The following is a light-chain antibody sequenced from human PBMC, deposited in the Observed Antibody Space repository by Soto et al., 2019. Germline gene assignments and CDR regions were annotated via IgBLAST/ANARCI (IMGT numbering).Light chain of an antibody. CDR3: QQYISYPFT. J-gene: IGKJ3*01. CDR1: QSLSGW. V-gene: IGKV1-5*03. Sequence: DIPMTQSPSTLSASVGDRVTITCRASQSLSGWLAWYQQKPGKAPKLLIYKASSLESGVPSTFSGSGSGTEFTLTISSLQPGDFATYYCQQYISYPFTFGPGTKVDVK. CDR2: KAS.